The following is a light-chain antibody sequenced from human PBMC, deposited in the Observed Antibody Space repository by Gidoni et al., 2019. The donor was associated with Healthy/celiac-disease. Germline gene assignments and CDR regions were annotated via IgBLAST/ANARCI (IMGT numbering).Light chain of an antibody. J-gene: IGKJ2*01. CDR3: QQYDNLPMYT. Sequence: DIQITQSPSSLSASVGDRVTITCQASQDISNYLNWCQQKTGKAPKLLIYDASNMETGVPSRFSGSGSGTDFTFTISSLQPEDIATYYCQQYDNLPMYTFGQGTKLEIK. V-gene: IGKV1-33*01. CDR1: QDISNY. CDR2: DAS.